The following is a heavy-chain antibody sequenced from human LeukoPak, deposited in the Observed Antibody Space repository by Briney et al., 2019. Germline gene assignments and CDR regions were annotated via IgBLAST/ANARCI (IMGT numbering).Heavy chain of an antibody. V-gene: IGHV4-59*01. CDR2: IYYSGST. J-gene: IGHJ4*02. D-gene: IGHD1-7*01. CDR1: GGSISSYY. CDR3: ARGGGTFRRLPFDY. Sequence: PSETLSLTCTVSGGSISSYYWSWIRQPPGKGLEWIGYIYYSGSTNYNPSLKSRVTISVDTSKNQFSLKLSSVTAADTAVYYCARGGGTFRRLPFDYWGQGTLVTVSS.